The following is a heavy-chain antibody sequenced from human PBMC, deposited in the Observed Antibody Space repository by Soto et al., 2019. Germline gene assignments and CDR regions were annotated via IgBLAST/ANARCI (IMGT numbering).Heavy chain of an antibody. CDR3: TTDYLIQSGYLNWFDP. CDR2: IKSKTDGGTT. V-gene: IGHV3-15*07. J-gene: IGHJ5*02. CDR1: GFTFSNAW. Sequence: EVQLVESGGGLVKPGGSLRLSCAASGFTFSNAWMNWVRQAPGKGLEWVGRIKSKTDGGTTDYAAPVKGRFTISRDDSKNTLYLQMNSLKTEDTAVYYCTTDYLIQSGYLNWFDPWGQGTLVTVSS. D-gene: IGHD5-12*01.